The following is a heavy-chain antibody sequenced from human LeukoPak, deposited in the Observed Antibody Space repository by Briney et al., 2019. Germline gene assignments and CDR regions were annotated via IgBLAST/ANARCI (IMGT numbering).Heavy chain of an antibody. CDR3: AKAFGWELTDSVDY. J-gene: IGHJ4*02. Sequence: GGSLRLSCAASGFTFSSYGMHWVRQAPGKGLEWVAVISYDGSNKYYADSVKGRFTISRDNSKNTLYLQMNSLRAEDAAVYHCAKAFGWELTDSVDYWGQGTLVTVSS. CDR1: GFTFSSYG. CDR2: ISYDGSNK. V-gene: IGHV3-30*18. D-gene: IGHD1-26*01.